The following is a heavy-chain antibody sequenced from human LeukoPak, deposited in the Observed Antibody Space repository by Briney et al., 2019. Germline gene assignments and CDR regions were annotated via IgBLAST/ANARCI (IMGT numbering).Heavy chain of an antibody. D-gene: IGHD6-13*01. CDR3: ARDDSIAAAGMDY. Sequence: GASVKVSCKASGGTFSSYAISWVRQAPGQGLEWMGRIIPILGIANYAQKFQGRVTITADKSTSTAYMELSSLRSEDTAVYYCARDDSIAAAGMDYWGQGTLVTVSS. CDR2: IIPILGIA. V-gene: IGHV1-69*04. J-gene: IGHJ4*02. CDR1: GGTFSSYA.